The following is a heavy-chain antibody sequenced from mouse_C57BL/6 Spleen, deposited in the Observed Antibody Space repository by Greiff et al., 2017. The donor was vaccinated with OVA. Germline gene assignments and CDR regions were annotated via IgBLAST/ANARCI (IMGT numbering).Heavy chain of an antibody. V-gene: IGHV14-4*01. D-gene: IGHD1-1*01. J-gene: IGHJ3*01. CDR3: TTEGLLRLAWFAY. Sequence: VQLQQSGAELVRPGASVKLSCTASGFNIKDDYMHWVKQRPEQGLEWIGWIDPEDGYTEYASKVQGKATITTDTYSKPAHLQLSSLTSEDTAVYYCTTEGLLRLAWFAYWGQGTLVTVSA. CDR2: IDPEDGYT. CDR1: GFNIKDDY.